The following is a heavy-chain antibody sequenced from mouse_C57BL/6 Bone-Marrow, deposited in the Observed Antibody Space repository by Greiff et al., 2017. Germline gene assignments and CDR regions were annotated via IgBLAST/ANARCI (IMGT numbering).Heavy chain of an antibody. CDR3: ARLKGCDYAWFAY. J-gene: IGHJ3*01. V-gene: IGHV1-55*01. D-gene: IGHD2-4*01. CDR2: IYPGSGST. CDR1: GYTFTSYW. Sequence: QVQLQQPGAELVKPGASVKMSCKASGYTFTSYWITWVKQRPGQGLEWIGDIYPGSGSTNYNEKFKSKAKLTVDTSSSTDYMQLSGLTSEDSAVYYCARLKGCDYAWFAYWGQGTLVTVSA.